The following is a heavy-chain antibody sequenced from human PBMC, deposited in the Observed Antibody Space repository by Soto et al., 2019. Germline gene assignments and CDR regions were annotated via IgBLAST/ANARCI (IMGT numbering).Heavy chain of an antibody. J-gene: IGHJ4*02. V-gene: IGHV3-48*03. Sequence: PGGSLRLSCAASGFTVSSYEMNWVRQAPGKGLEWVSYISSSGSTIYYADSVKGRFTISRDNAKNSLYLQMNSLRAEDTAVYYCARLDSSRQFWGQGTLVTVYS. CDR2: ISSSGSTI. CDR3: ARLDSSRQF. CDR1: GFTVSSYE. D-gene: IGHD6-13*01.